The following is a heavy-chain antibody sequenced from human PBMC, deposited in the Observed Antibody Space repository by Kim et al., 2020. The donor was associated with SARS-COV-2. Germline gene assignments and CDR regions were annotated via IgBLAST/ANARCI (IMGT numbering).Heavy chain of an antibody. CDR2: IDTSTGTP. D-gene: IGHD2-8*01. CDR3: ARDHCTNTSCFDP. J-gene: IGHJ5*02. V-gene: IGHV7-4-1*02. CDR1: GYSFTNHA. Sequence: ASVKVSCRGSGYSFTNHAINWVRQAPGQGLEWMGWIDTSTGTPTYAQGFTGRFVFSLDNSVTTAYLQITSLKTEDTALYFCARDHCTNTSCFDPWGQGTLITVSS.